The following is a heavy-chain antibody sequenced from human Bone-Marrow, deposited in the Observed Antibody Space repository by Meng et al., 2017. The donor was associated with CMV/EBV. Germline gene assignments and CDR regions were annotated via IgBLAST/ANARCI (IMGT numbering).Heavy chain of an antibody. CDR3: AKGCGDTCYSDFDS. V-gene: IGHV3-23*01. CDR2: ISGSGGRT. J-gene: IGHJ4*02. D-gene: IGHD2-21*02. CDR1: GLHFSTYA. Sequence: ASGLHFSTYALGWVRQAPGKGLEWVSTISGSGGRTFYADSVKGRFTISRDNSKRTLFLQLNSLRADDSAMFYCAKGCGDTCYSDFDSWGQGTLVTVSS.